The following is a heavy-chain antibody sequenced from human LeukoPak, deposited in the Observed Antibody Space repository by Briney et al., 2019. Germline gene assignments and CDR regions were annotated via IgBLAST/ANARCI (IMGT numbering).Heavy chain of an antibody. CDR2: IYYSGST. CDR1: GGSISSYY. J-gene: IGHJ4*02. V-gene: IGHV4-59*01. D-gene: IGHD3-3*01. CDR3: ARDYDLWSGFPPLLDY. Sequence: SETLSLTCTVSGGSISSYYWSWIRQPPGKGLEWIGYIYYSGSTNYNPSLKSRVTISVDTSKNQFSLKLSSVTAADTAVYYCARDYDLWSGFPPLLDYWGQGTLVTVSS.